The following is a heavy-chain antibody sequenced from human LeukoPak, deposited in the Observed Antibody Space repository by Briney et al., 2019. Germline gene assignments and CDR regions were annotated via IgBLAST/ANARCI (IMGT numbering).Heavy chain of an antibody. CDR1: GYTFTSYY. CDR3: ARNRGSSSWLPNWFDP. Sequence: ASVKVSCKASGYTFTSYYMHWVRQAPGQGLEWMGIINPSGGSTSYAQKFQGRVTMTRDMSTSTVYMERSSLRSEDTAVYYCARNRGSSSWLPNWFDPWGQETLVTGSS. J-gene: IGHJ5*02. CDR2: INPSGGST. D-gene: IGHD6-13*01. V-gene: IGHV1-46*01.